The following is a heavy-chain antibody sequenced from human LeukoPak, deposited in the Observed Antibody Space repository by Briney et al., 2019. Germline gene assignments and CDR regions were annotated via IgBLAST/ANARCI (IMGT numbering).Heavy chain of an antibody. V-gene: IGHV3-21*01. J-gene: IGHJ3*02. CDR1: GFTVSSHY. CDR3: ARYRDYGARNDAFDI. CDR2: ISSSSSYI. Sequence: GGSLRLSCAASGFTVSSHYMSWVRQAPGKGLEWVSSISSSSSYIYYADSVKGRFTISRDNAKNSLYLQMNSLRAEDTAVYYCARYRDYGARNDAFDIWGQGTMVTVSS. D-gene: IGHD4-17*01.